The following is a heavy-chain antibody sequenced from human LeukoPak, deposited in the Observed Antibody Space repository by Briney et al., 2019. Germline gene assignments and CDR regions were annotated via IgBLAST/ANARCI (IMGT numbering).Heavy chain of an antibody. CDR2: IRYDGSNK. D-gene: IGHD5-18*01. CDR3: ARCVNGYSYGSLDY. Sequence: GGSLRLSCAASGFTFSSYGMHWVRQAPGKGLEWVAFIRYDGSNKYYADSVKGRFTISRDNSKNTLYLQMNSLRAEDTAVYYCARCVNGYSYGSLDYWGQGTLVTVSS. J-gene: IGHJ4*02. V-gene: IGHV3-30*02. CDR1: GFTFSSYG.